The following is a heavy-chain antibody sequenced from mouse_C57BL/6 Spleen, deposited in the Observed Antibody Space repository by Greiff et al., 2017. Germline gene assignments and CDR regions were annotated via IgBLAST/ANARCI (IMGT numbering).Heavy chain of an antibody. D-gene: IGHD4-1*01. CDR3: TEGTGKDFDD. CDR2: IDPENGDT. Sequence: VQLKESGAELVRPGASVKLSCTASGFNIKDDYMHWVKQRPEQGLEWIGWIDPENGDTEYASKFQGKATITADTSSNTAYLQLSSLTAEDTAVYYCTEGTGKDFDDWGQGTTLTVSS. V-gene: IGHV14-4*01. CDR1: GFNIKDDY. J-gene: IGHJ2*01.